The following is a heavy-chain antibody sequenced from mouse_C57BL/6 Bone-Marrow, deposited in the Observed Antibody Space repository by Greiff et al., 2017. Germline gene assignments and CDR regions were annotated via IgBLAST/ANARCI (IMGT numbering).Heavy chain of an antibody. CDR2: IYPRAGST. V-gene: IGHV1-85*01. CDR3: ASGPLVGSSDV. D-gene: IGHD1-1*01. J-gene: IGHJ1*03. Sequence: QVQLQQSGPELVKPGASVKLSCKASGYTFTSYDINWVKQRPGQGLEWIGWIYPRAGSTKYNEKFKGKATLTVDTSSSTAYMELHSLTSEDSAVYFGASGPLVGSSDVWGTGTTVTVSS. CDR1: GYTFTSYD.